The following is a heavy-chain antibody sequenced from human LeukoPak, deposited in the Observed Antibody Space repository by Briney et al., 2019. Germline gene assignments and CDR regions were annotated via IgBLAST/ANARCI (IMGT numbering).Heavy chain of an antibody. J-gene: IGHJ6*02. Sequence: PSETLSLTCAVYGGSFSGYYWSWIRQPPGKGLEWIGEINHSGSTNYNPSLKSRVTISVDTSKNQFSLKLSSVTAADTAVYYCARGDCSSTSSLTLGYYYYYGIDVWGQGTTVTVSS. CDR2: INHSGST. D-gene: IGHD2-2*01. CDR3: ARGDCSSTSSLTLGYYYYYGIDV. V-gene: IGHV4-34*01. CDR1: GGSFSGYY.